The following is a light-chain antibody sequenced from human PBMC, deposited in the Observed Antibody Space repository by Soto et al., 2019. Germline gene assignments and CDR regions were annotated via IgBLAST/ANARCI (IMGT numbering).Light chain of an antibody. Sequence: QSALTQPASVSGSPGQSITISCTGSTSDVGAYNYVSWYKHHPGQAPQLMIYEVSNRPSGVSNRFSGSKSGNTASLTISGLQAEDEADYYCGSYTGSIYVFGTGTKVTVL. CDR3: GSYTGSIYV. CDR1: TSDVGAYNY. CDR2: EVS. V-gene: IGLV2-14*01. J-gene: IGLJ1*01.